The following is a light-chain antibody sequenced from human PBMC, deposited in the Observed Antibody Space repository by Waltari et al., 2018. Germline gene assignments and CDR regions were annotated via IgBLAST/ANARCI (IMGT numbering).Light chain of an antibody. CDR1: RHNIRSKT. V-gene: IGLV1-44*01. Sequence: QSVLTQPPSASGTPGQRVTLSCSGSRHNIRSKTVHWYQQLPGTSPKLLIDSNDQRPSGVPDRFSGSKSGTSASLAISGIQSEDEADYYCAAWDDSLNGLVFGGGTKLTVL. J-gene: IGLJ2*01. CDR3: AAWDDSLNGLV. CDR2: SND.